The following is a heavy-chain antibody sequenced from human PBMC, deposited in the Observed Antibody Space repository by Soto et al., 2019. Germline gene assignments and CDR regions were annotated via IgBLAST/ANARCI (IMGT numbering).Heavy chain of an antibody. CDR2: ISGGGDII. V-gene: IGHV3-11*01. Sequence: QVQLVESGGGLVKPGGSLRLSCAASGFTFSDHYMTWIRQAPGKGPEWLSYISGGGDIITYADSVKGRFIISRDNAKRSLYLQMNSLTVEDTAVYYCSSDPRLADYWGQGTLVTVSS. J-gene: IGHJ4*02. D-gene: IGHD6-25*01. CDR3: SSDPRLADY. CDR1: GFTFSDHY.